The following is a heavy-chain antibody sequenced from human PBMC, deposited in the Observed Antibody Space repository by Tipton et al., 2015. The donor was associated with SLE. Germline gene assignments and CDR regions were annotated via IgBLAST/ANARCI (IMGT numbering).Heavy chain of an antibody. CDR3: ARPSDYSYLRH. D-gene: IGHD4-11*01. CDR1: GYTFTTYY. CDR2: FDPSGGSA. J-gene: IGHJ4*02. Sequence: QLVQSGAEVKKPGASVKVSCKASGYTFTTYYIHWVRQAPGQGLEWMGIFDPSGGSANYAQRFQGRLTMTGDTSTGTVYMELSSLRSEDTAVYYWARPSDYSYLRHWGQATLVTVSS. V-gene: IGHV1-46*01.